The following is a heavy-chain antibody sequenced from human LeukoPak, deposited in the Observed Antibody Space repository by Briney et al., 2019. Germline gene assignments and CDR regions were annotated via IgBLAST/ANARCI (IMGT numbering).Heavy chain of an antibody. Sequence: GGSLRLSCAASGFTFSDYYMGWVRQAPGKGLEWISYISSSGSTIYYADSVKGRFTISRDNAKNSLYLQMNSLRAEDTAVYYCAKDIVAAGLFFDYWGQGALVTVSS. CDR1: GFTFSDYY. J-gene: IGHJ4*02. CDR3: AKDIVAAGLFFDY. V-gene: IGHV3-11*01. CDR2: ISSSGSTI. D-gene: IGHD6-25*01.